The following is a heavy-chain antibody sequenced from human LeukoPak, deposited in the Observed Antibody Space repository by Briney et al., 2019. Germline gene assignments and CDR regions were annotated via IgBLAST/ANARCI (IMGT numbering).Heavy chain of an antibody. V-gene: IGHV1-46*01. J-gene: IGHJ3*02. Sequence: ASVKVSCKASGYTFTNYYMHWVRQAPGQGLEWMGIINPSGGSTTYAQKFQGRVTMTRDTSITTGYMDLSRLRSDDTAVYYCATDRGYSYGQLFKKGDGFDIWGQGTMVTVSS. D-gene: IGHD5-18*01. CDR3: ATDRGYSYGQLFKKGDGFDI. CDR2: INPSGGST. CDR1: GYTFTNYY.